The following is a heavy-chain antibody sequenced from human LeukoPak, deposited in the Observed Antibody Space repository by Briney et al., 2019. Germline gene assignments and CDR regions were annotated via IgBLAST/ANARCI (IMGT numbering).Heavy chain of an antibody. CDR1: GFTFSSYW. V-gene: IGHV3-74*01. J-gene: IGHJ4*02. Sequence: PGGSLRLSCAASGFTFSSYWMHWVRQAPRKGLGLVSRISSDWSSTSYADSVKGRFTISRDNAKNTLYLQMNSLRAEDTAVYYCARASCYYLYYFDYWGQGTLVTVSS. CDR2: ISSDWSST. CDR3: ARASCYYLYYFDY. D-gene: IGHD2-15*01.